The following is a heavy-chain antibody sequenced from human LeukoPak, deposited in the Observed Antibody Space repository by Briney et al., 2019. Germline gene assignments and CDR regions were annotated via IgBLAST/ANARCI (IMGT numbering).Heavy chain of an antibody. CDR1: GYTFTGYY. V-gene: IGHV1-2*02. J-gene: IGHJ6*03. CDR3: ARATMVRGVIMRYYYYYMDV. D-gene: IGHD3-10*01. Sequence: ASVKVSCKASGYTFTGYYMHWVRQAPGQGLEWMGWINPNSGGTNYAQKFQGRVTMTRNTSISTAYMELSSLRSEDTAVYYCARATMVRGVIMRYYYYYMDVWGKGTTVTISS. CDR2: INPNSGGT.